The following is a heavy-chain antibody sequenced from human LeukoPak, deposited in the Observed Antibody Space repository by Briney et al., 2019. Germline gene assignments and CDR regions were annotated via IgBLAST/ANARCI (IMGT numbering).Heavy chain of an antibody. V-gene: IGHV3-23*01. CDR3: AKFLDSGTWYGVPSPI. Sequence: GGSLTLSSAASGFTFSSYAMSWVRQAPGKGLEWVSAISGSGGSTYYADSVKGRFTISRDNSKNTLYLQMNSLRAEDTAVYYCAKFLDSGTWYGVPSPIWGQGTLVTVSS. CDR2: ISGSGGST. CDR1: GFTFSSYA. D-gene: IGHD6-13*01. J-gene: IGHJ4*02.